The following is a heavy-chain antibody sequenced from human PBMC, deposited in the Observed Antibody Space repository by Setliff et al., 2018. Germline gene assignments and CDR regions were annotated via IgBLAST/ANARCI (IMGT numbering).Heavy chain of an antibody. Sequence: SETLSLTCTVSDDSISSRHYYWSWIRQPAGKGLEWLGQIYTSWSTNYNPSLKSRLTISVDTSKNQFSLTLSSVTAADTAVYYCARLPNYVWGSPVDYWGQGTLVTVSS. CDR2: IYTSWST. D-gene: IGHD3-16*01. CDR1: DDSISSRHYY. V-gene: IGHV4-61*09. CDR3: ARLPNYVWGSPVDY. J-gene: IGHJ4*02.